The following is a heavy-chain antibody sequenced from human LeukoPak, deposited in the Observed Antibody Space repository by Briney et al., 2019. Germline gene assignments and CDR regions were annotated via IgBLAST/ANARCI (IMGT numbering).Heavy chain of an antibody. CDR3: ARHFWSGDYVWGSYRYTSYYFDY. D-gene: IGHD3-16*02. CDR1: GGSFSGYY. CDR2: INHSGST. Sequence: SETLSLTCAVYGGSFSGYYWSWIRQPPGKGLEWIGEINHSGSTNYNPSLKSRVTISVDTSKNQFSLKLSSVTAADTAVYYCARHFWSGDYVWGSYRYTSYYFDYWGQGTLVTVSS. V-gene: IGHV4-34*01. J-gene: IGHJ4*02.